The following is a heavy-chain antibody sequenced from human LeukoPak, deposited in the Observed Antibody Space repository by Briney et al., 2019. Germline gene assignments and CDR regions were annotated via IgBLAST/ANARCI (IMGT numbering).Heavy chain of an antibody. CDR3: ARGVRWQQLT. Sequence: PSETLSLTCAVYGGSFSGYYWSWIRQPPGKGLEWIGEINHSGSTNYNPSVKSRVTISVDTSKNQFSLKLSSVTAADTAVYYCARGVRWQQLTWGQGTTVTVSS. D-gene: IGHD6-13*01. J-gene: IGHJ6*02. V-gene: IGHV4-34*01. CDR1: GGSFSGYY. CDR2: INHSGST.